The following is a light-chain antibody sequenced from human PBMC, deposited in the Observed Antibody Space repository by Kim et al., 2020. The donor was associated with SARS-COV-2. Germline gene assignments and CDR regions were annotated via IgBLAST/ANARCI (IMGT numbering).Light chain of an antibody. J-gene: IGLJ3*02. CDR1: KLGDKY. CDR3: QAWDSSTASWV. V-gene: IGLV3-1*01. CDR2: QDT. Sequence: SYELTQPPSVSVSPGQTASITCSGDKLGDKYACWYQQKPGQSPVLVIYQDTKRPSGIPERLSGSNSGNTATLTISGTQAMDEADYYCQAWDSSTASWVFGGGTKLTVL.